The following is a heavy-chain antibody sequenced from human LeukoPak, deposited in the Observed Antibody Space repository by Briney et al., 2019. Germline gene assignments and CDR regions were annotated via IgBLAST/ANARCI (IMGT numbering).Heavy chain of an antibody. J-gene: IGHJ5*02. V-gene: IGHV3-11*01. CDR3: ARVFYDILTGPFQGTDWFDP. CDR1: GFTFSDYY. Sequence: GGSLRLSCAASGFTFSDYYMSWIRQAPGKGLEWVSYISSSGSTIYYADSVKGRFTISRDNAKNSLYLQMNSLRAEDTAAYYCARVFYDILTGPFQGTDWFDPWGQGTLVTVSS. CDR2: ISSSGSTI. D-gene: IGHD3-9*01.